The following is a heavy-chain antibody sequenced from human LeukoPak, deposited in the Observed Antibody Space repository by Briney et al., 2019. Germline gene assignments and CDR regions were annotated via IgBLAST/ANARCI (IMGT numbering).Heavy chain of an antibody. D-gene: IGHD3-10*01. V-gene: IGHV1-18*01. CDR2: ISAYNGNT. CDR3: ARPMVRGVITPNYYYYGMDV. Sequence: ASVKVSCKASGYTFTSYGITWVRQAPGQGLEWMGWISAYNGNTNYAQKFQGRVTITADKSTSTAYMELSSQRSEDTAVYYCARPMVRGVITPNYYYYGMDVWGQGTTVTVSS. J-gene: IGHJ6*02. CDR1: GYTFTSYG.